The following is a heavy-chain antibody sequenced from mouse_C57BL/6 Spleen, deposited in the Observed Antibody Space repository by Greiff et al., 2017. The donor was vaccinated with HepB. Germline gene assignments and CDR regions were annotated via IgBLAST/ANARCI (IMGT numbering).Heavy chain of an antibody. CDR2: IYPGDGDT. CDR3: AREIDYYGSSFDY. D-gene: IGHD1-1*01. V-gene: IGHV1-80*01. Sequence: QVTLKVSGAELVKPGASVKISCKASGYAFSSYWMNWVKQRPGKGLEWIGQIYPGDGDTNYNGKFKGKATLTADKSSSTAYMQLSSLTSEDSAVYFCAREIDYYGSSFDYWGQGTTLTVSS. J-gene: IGHJ2*01. CDR1: GYAFSSYW.